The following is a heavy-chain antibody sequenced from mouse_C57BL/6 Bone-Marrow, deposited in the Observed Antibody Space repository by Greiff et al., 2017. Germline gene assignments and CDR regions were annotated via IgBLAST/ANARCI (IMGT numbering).Heavy chain of an antibody. J-gene: IGHJ1*03. CDR2: IYPGDGDT. CDR3: ARSGITTVVATDWYFDV. CDR1: GYAFSSYW. D-gene: IGHD1-1*01. V-gene: IGHV1-80*01. Sequence: VQLQQSGAELVKPGASVKISCKASGYAFSSYWMNWVKQRPGKGLEWIGQIYPGDGDTNYNGKFKGKATLTADKSSSTAYMQLSSLTSEDSAVYFCARSGITTVVATDWYFDVWGTGTTVTVSS.